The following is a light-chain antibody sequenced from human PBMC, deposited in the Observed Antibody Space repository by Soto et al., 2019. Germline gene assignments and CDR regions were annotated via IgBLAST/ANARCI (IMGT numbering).Light chain of an antibody. CDR3: SSCAGRNNLV. CDR2: EGS. CDR1: SSDVGSYNP. J-gene: IGLJ2*01. Sequence: QSVLTQPASVSGSPGQSITISCTGTSSDVGSYNPVSWYQQHPGKAPKLMIYEGSKRPSGVSNRFSGSKSGNTASLTVSGLQAEDEADYYCSSCAGRNNLVFGGGTKLTVL. V-gene: IGLV2-23*01.